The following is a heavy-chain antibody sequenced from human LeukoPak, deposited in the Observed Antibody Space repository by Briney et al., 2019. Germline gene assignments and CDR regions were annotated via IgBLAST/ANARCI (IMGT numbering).Heavy chain of an antibody. D-gene: IGHD2/OR15-2a*01. J-gene: IGHJ5*02. CDR3: ARAPLYENWFDP. V-gene: IGHV4-59*12. Sequence: NPSETLSLTCTVSGGSISSYYWSWIRQPPGKGLEWIGYIYYSGSTNYNPSLKSRVTISVDTSKNQFSLKLSSVTAADTAVYYCARAPLYENWFDPWGQGTLVTVSS. CDR1: GGSISSYY. CDR2: IYYSGST.